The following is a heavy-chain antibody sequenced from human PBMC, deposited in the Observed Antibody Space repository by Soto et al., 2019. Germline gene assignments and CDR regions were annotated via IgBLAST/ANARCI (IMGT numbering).Heavy chain of an antibody. CDR1: GFTFSSYG. J-gene: IGHJ3*02. CDR3: ARDRRGAGAFDI. Sequence: QVQLVESGGGVVQPGRSLRLSCAASGFTFSSYGMHWVRQAPGKGLEWVAVIWYDGSNKYYADSVKGRFTISRDNSKNTLYLQMNSLRAEDTAVYYCARDRRGAGAFDIWGQGTMVTVSS. CDR2: IWYDGSNK. V-gene: IGHV3-33*01. D-gene: IGHD3-10*01.